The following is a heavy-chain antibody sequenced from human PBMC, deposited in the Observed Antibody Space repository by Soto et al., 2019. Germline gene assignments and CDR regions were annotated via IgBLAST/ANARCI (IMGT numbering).Heavy chain of an antibody. V-gene: IGHV4-39*01. Sequence: QLRLQEAGPGLVKPSETLSLTCTVSGGSISSSSYYWGWIRQPPGKGSEWIGAIYYNGNTYYNPSLKSRVTMSVDTSKNQFSLKLGSATAADTAMYYCARQTGVFGHYFDYWGQGTLVTVSS. J-gene: IGHJ4*02. D-gene: IGHD3-16*01. CDR2: IYYNGNT. CDR3: ARQTGVFGHYFDY. CDR1: GGSISSSSYY.